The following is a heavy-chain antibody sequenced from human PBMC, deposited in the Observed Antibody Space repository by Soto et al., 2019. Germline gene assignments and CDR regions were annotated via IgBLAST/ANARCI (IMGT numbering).Heavy chain of an antibody. Sequence: QISLKESGPTLVKPTQTLTLTCTFSGFSLSTHTVGVAWIRQPPGKALEWLALIYWDDDNRYSPSLKSRLTITQASSKNQVVLTMTNMDPVDTAKYYCAHIVPYDYRGYNFELWGQGILVTVSS. CDR3: AHIVPYDYRGYNFEL. D-gene: IGHD5-12*01. V-gene: IGHV2-5*02. J-gene: IGHJ4*02. CDR2: IYWDDDN. CDR1: GFSLSTHTVG.